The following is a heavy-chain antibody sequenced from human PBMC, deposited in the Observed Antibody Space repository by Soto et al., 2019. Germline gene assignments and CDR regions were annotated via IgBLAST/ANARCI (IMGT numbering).Heavy chain of an antibody. CDR3: ASSYDILTGYYLDYYYGMDV. CDR1: GFTVSSNY. D-gene: IGHD3-9*01. Sequence: GGSLRLSCAASGFTVSSNYMSWVRQAPGKGLEWVSVIYSGGSTYYADSVKGRFTISRHNSKNTLYLQMNSLRAEDTAVYYCASSYDILTGYYLDYYYGMDVWGQGTTVTVSS. CDR2: IYSGGST. V-gene: IGHV3-53*04. J-gene: IGHJ6*02.